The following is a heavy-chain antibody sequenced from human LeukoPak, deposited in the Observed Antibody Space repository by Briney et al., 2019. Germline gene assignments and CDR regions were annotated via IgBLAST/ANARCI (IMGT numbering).Heavy chain of an antibody. CDR3: ARLTATVTTSPVY. CDR1: GGSISSSNW. V-gene: IGHV4-4*02. D-gene: IGHD4-17*01. CDR2: IYYSGST. J-gene: IGHJ4*02. Sequence: PSGTLSLTCAVSGGSISSSNWWSWVRQPPGKGLEWIGYIYYSGSTYYNPSLKSRVTISVDTSKNQFSLKLSSVTAADTAVYYCARLTATVTTSPVYWGQGTLVTVSS.